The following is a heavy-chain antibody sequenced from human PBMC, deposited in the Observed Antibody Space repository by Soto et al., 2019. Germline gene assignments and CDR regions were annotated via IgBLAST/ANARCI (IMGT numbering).Heavy chain of an antibody. D-gene: IGHD2-15*01. CDR2: VLYSGST. Sequence: QLQLQESGPGLVKPSETLSLTCTVSGASITSRDYYWGWIRQPPGKGLEWIASVLYSGSTYYNPSLKGRVTISVDTSKDQFSLRLSSVTAADTAMYYCARQGVVIAAAYYFDYWGPGTQVTVSS. V-gene: IGHV4-39*01. J-gene: IGHJ4*02. CDR3: ARQGVVIAAAYYFDY. CDR1: GASITSRDYY.